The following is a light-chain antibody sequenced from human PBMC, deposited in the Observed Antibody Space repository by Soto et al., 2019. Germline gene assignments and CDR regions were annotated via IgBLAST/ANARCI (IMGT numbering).Light chain of an antibody. CDR2: DTS. Sequence: EIVLTQSPATLSLSPGERATLSCRASQSLSGNLALAWYQQKPGQAPRLLIYDTSNRATGIPARFSGSGSGTDFTLTISSLEPEDFAVYFCQQRSNWPLYTFGQGTKLEIK. CDR3: QQRSNWPLYT. J-gene: IGKJ2*01. CDR1: QSLSGN. V-gene: IGKV3-11*01.